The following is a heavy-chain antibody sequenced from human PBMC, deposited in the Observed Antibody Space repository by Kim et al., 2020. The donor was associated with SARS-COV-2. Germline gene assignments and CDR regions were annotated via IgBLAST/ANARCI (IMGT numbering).Heavy chain of an antibody. CDR3: ARDRGYSYGNPIDY. D-gene: IGHD5-18*01. V-gene: IGHV4-31*03. CDR2: IYYSGST. Sequence: SETLSLTCTVSGGSISSGGYYWSWVRQHPGKGLEWIGYIYYSGSTYYNPSLKSRVTISVDTSKNQFSLKLSSVTAADTAVYYCARDRGYSYGNPIDYWGQGTLVTVSS. CDR1: GGSISSGGYY. J-gene: IGHJ4*02.